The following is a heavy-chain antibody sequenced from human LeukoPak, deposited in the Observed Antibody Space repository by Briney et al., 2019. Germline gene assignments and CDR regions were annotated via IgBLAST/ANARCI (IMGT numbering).Heavy chain of an antibody. CDR2: VNPSGGST. V-gene: IGHV1-46*01. CDR3: ARDFNSVYYYDSSGHLNWFDP. J-gene: IGHJ5*02. D-gene: IGHD3-22*01. CDR1: GYTFTSYY. Sequence: ASVKVSCKTSGYTFTSYYMHWVRQAPGQGLEWMGIVNPSGGSTSYAQKFQGRVTMTRDMSMSTVYMELSSLRSEDTSMFYCARDFNSVYYYDSSGHLNWFDPWGQGTLVTVSS.